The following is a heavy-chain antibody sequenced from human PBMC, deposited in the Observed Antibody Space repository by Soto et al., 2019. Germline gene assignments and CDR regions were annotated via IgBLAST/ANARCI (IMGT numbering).Heavy chain of an antibody. V-gene: IGHV3-15*01. CDR2: IKSKTDGGTT. Sequence: GGSLRLSCAASGFTFSNAWMSWVRQAPGKGLEWVGRIKSKTDGGTTDYAAPVKGRFTISRDDSKNTLYLQMNSLKTEDTAVYYCTTSNYRLENRIDYWGQGTLVTVSS. D-gene: IGHD4-4*01. CDR3: TTSNYRLENRIDY. CDR1: GFTFSNAW. J-gene: IGHJ4*02.